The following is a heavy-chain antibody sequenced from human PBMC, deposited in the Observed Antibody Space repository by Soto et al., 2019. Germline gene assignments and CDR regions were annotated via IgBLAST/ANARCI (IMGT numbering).Heavy chain of an antibody. CDR1: GASLSSYY. J-gene: IGHJ6*02. V-gene: IGHV4-4*07. D-gene: IGHD3-10*01. CDR3: ARDSAGGSGSYYKSKVLLLPGAYYYGMDV. CDR2: IYTSGST. Sequence: SETLSPTXIVYGASLSSYYWSWIRPPAGKGLEWIGCIYTSGSTNYNPSLKSRVAMSVDTSKNQFSLKLSSVTAADTAVYYCARDSAGGSGSYYKSKVLLLPGAYYYGMDVWGQGTTVTVSS.